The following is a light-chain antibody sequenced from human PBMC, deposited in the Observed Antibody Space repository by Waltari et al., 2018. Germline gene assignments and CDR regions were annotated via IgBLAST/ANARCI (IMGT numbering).Light chain of an antibody. CDR3: SSYTSTTTYVV. CDR2: DFN. Sequence: QSALTQPASVSGSPGQSITISCTGTSSDVGTYGYVSWYHQDPGKAPNPVIYDFNNRPSGISNRFSGSKSGDTASLTISGLQTEDEGYYYCSSYTSTTTYVVFGGGTKLTVL. CDR1: SSDVGTYGY. J-gene: IGLJ2*01. V-gene: IGLV2-14*01.